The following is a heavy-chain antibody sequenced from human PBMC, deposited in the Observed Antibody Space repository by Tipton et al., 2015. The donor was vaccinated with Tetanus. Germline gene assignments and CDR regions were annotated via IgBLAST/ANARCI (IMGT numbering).Heavy chain of an antibody. CDR1: GGSVSSYY. CDR2: VSSSGNS. V-gene: IGHV4-4*07. CDR3: ARVYFYDSGGYYRTPGFDS. D-gene: IGHD3-22*01. J-gene: IGHJ4*02. Sequence: LRLSCTVSGGSVSSYYWTWFRQPPGKRLEWIGFVSSSGNSNYSPSLTGRVSMSLDTSKQQFSLSLTSATAADTAMFYCARVYFYDSGGYYRTPGFDSWGQGTLVTVSS.